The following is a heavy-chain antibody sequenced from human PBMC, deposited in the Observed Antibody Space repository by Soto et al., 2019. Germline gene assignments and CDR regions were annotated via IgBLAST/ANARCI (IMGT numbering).Heavy chain of an antibody. CDR3: AREIAAAGPIDY. CDR1: GGSISSYY. J-gene: IGHJ4*02. Sequence: SETLSLTCTVSGGSISSYYWSWIRQPAGKGLEWIGRIYTSGSTNYNPSLKSRVTMSVDTSKNQFSLKLSSVTAADTAVHYCAREIAAAGPIDYWGQGTLVTVSS. D-gene: IGHD6-13*01. V-gene: IGHV4-4*07. CDR2: IYTSGST.